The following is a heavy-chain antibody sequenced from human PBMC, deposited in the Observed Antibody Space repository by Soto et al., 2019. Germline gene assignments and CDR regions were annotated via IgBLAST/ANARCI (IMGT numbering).Heavy chain of an antibody. V-gene: IGHV1-18*01. J-gene: IGHJ6*03. Sequence: QDQLVQSGVEVKKPGASVKVSCKASGYSFTNYGITWVRQAPGQGFEWMGWISAYNGNTNYAQKFQGRVTLTTDASTSPAYLELWSLRSADTAVYYCARDRGVAPPVAGNTHYYYYMDVWGKGTTVTMSS. D-gene: IGHD6-19*01. CDR2: ISAYNGNT. CDR1: GYSFTNYG. CDR3: ARDRGVAPPVAGNTHYYYYMDV.